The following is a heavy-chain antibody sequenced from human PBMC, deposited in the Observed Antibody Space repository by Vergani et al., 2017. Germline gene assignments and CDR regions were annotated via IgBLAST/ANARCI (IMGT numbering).Heavy chain of an antibody. CDR2: INPNSGGT. CDR1: GYTFTGYY. V-gene: IGHV1-2*02. D-gene: IGHD4-11*01. J-gene: IGHJ4*02. CDR3: ARHSNYLPYFDY. Sequence: QVQLVQSGAEVKKPGASVKVSCKASGYTFTGYYMHWVRQAPGQGLEWMGWINPNSGGTNYAQKLQGRVTMTTDTSTSTAYMELRSLRSDDTAVYYCARHSNYLPYFDYWGQGTLVTVSS.